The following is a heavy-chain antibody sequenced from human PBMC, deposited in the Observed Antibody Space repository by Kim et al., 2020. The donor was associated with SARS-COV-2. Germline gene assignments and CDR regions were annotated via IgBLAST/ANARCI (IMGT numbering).Heavy chain of an antibody. CDR1: GFTFSNAW. CDR3: TTGIAAAEPSVHDAFDI. D-gene: IGHD6-13*01. Sequence: GGSLRLSCAASGFTFSNAWMSWVRQAPGKGLEWVGRIKSKTDGGTTDYAAPVKGRFTISRDDSKNTLYLQMNSLKTEDTAVYYCTTGIAAAEPSVHDAFDIWGQGTMVTVSS. V-gene: IGHV3-15*01. CDR2: IKSKTDGGTT. J-gene: IGHJ3*02.